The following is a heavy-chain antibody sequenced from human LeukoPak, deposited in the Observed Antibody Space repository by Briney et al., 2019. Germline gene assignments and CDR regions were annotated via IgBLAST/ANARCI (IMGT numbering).Heavy chain of an antibody. CDR3: ARDLDFWSGYKDY. D-gene: IGHD3-3*01. CDR2: MTSTSHI. CDR1: GFTFSSYN. Sequence: PGGSLRLSCAASGFTFSSYNLNWVRQAPGKGLEWVSSMTSTSHIYYADSVKGRFTISRDNAKNSLYLQMNSLRAEDTAVYYRARDLDFWSGYKDYWGQGTLVTVSS. J-gene: IGHJ4*02. V-gene: IGHV3-21*01.